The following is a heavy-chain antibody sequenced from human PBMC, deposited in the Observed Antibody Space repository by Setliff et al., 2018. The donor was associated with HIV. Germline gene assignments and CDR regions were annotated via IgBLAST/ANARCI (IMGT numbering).Heavy chain of an antibody. J-gene: IGHJ5*01. CDR1: GGSIRTGAYY. V-gene: IGHV4-39*07. CDR2: IYYDGRT. D-gene: IGHD4-4*01. CDR3: ARGGAVSTDFDS. Sequence: SETLSLTCTVSGGSIRTGAYYWGWIRQPPGKGLEWIGSIYYDGRTFYKPSLKSRLTISVDTSKNQFSLSLNSVTAADTAVYFCARGGAVSTDFDSWGQGTLVTVS.